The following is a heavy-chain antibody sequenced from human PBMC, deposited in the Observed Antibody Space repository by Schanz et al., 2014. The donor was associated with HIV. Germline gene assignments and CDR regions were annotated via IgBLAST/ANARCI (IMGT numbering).Heavy chain of an antibody. J-gene: IGHJ6*02. Sequence: VQLLESGGGVVQPGKSLRLSCAASGFTFNTYGMHWVRQAPGKGLEWVALISYDGINKYYGDSVKGRFTISRDNSKNTVYLQMNSLRAEDTAIYHCAKDGGSRGRRRGMDVWGQGTTVTVSS. D-gene: IGHD3-10*01. V-gene: IGHV3-30*18. CDR3: AKDGGSRGRRRGMDV. CDR2: ISYDGINK. CDR1: GFTFNTYG.